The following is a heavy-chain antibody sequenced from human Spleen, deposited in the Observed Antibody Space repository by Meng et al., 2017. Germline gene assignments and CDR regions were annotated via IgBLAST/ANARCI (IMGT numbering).Heavy chain of an antibody. V-gene: IGHV1-2*06. Sequence: VVLVQSVGEVKGPWALVNVSCTSPGYAFSAYSIHWVRQAPRQGLEWMGHIIPNGGDTLYAPKFQGRVSMTADTSIGTAYVELSGLRSDDTAIYYCVRDENISLGKLFGDYWGQGTLVTVSS. J-gene: IGHJ4*02. CDR2: IIPNGGDT. CDR3: VRDENISLGKLFGDY. D-gene: IGHD2-21*01. CDR1: GYAFSAYS.